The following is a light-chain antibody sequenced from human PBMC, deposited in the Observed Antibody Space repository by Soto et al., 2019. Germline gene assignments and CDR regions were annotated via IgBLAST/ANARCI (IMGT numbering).Light chain of an antibody. Sequence: DIQMTPSPSSLSASVGDRVTIICRASQNINSYLAWFQQKPGKAPKSLIYDATSLQSGVPSRFSGSGSGTDFSLTISSLQPEDAATYYCQQYERYTPSFGGGTKLEI. V-gene: IGKV1-16*01. J-gene: IGKJ4*01. CDR3: QQYERYTPS. CDR2: DAT. CDR1: QNINSY.